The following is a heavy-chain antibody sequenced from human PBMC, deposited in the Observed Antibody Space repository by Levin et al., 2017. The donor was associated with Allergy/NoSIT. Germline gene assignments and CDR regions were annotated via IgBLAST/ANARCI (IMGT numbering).Heavy chain of an antibody. D-gene: IGHD2-15*01. J-gene: IGHJ3*02. V-gene: IGHV3-20*04. CDR2: INWNGGST. Sequence: GGSLRLSCAASGFTFDDYGMSWVRQAPGKGLEWVSGINWNGGSTGYADSVKGRFTISRDNAKNSLYLQMNSLRAEDTALYYCAREGADIAMAAFDIWGQGTMVTVSS. CDR1: GFTFDDYG. CDR3: AREGADIAMAAFDI.